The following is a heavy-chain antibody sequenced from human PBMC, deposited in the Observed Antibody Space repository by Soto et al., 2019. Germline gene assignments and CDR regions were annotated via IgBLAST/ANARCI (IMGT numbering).Heavy chain of an antibody. D-gene: IGHD3-16*01. CDR2: IYYSGST. CDR1: GDSIRSYY. CDR3: ARLSMIPFGGIRKAAFDV. Sequence: QVQLQESGPGLVKPSETLSLTCTVSGDSIRSYYWSWIRQPPGKGLEWIGYIYYSGSTNYNPSLKSRVTISVDTSKNQFSLKLSSVTAADTAVYYCARLSMIPFGGIRKAAFDVWGQGTMVTVSS. V-gene: IGHV4-59*08. J-gene: IGHJ3*01.